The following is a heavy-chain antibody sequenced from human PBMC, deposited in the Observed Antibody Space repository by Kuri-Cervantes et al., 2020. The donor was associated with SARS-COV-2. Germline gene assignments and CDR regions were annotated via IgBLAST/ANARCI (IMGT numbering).Heavy chain of an antibody. CDR1: GFNFSRTD. V-gene: IGHV3-30*18. J-gene: IGHJ4*02. CDR2: ISHDGKNK. CDR3: AKQHGTTLSLYYFDY. D-gene: IGHD1-7*01. Sequence: GESLKISCAASGFNFSRTDMHWVRQAPGKGLEWVAVISHDGKNKKCIASGKGRFTISRDNSKNTLYLQMNSLRAEDTAVYYCAKQHGTTLSLYYFDYWGQGTLVTVSS.